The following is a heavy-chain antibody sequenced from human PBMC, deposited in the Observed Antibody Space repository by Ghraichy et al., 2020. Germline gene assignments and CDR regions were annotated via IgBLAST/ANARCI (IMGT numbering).Heavy chain of an antibody. CDR2: IRSKAYGGTT. V-gene: IGHV3-49*04. J-gene: IGHJ4*02. CDR1: GFTFGAYA. Sequence: GGSLRLSCTGSGFTFGAYAMNWVRQAPGKGLEWVGFIRSKAYGGTTEYAASVKGRFTISRDDSKSIAYLQMNSLKIEDTAVYYCARDQTSYYGSGSGYWGQGTLVTVSS. D-gene: IGHD3-10*01. CDR3: ARDQTSYYGSGSGY.